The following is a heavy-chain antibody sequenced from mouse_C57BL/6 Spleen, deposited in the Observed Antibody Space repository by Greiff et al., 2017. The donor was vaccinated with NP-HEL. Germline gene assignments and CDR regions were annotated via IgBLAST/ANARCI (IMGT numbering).Heavy chain of an antibody. Sequence: EVKVVESGGDLVKPGGSLKLSCAASGFTFSSYGMSWVRQTPDKRLEWVATISSGGSYTYYPDSVKGRFTISRDNAKNTLYLQMSSLKSEDTAMYYCARRYEYDWYFDVWGTGTTVTVSS. CDR2: ISSGGSYT. J-gene: IGHJ1*03. V-gene: IGHV5-6*02. D-gene: IGHD2-4*01. CDR3: ARRYEYDWYFDV. CDR1: GFTFSSYG.